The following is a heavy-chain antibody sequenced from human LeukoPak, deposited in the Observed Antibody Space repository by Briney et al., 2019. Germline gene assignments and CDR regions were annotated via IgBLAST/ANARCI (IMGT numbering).Heavy chain of an antibody. D-gene: IGHD3-22*01. V-gene: IGHV3-53*01. CDR1: GFTVSSNY. CDR3: ARDMHSSGYDY. CDR2: IYGGGST. Sequence: AGGSLRLSCAASGFTVSSNYMSWVRQAPGKGLEWVSVIYGGGSTYYADSVKGRFTISRDNSKNTLYLQMNSLRAEDTAVYYCARDMHSSGYDYWGQGTLVTVSS. J-gene: IGHJ4*02.